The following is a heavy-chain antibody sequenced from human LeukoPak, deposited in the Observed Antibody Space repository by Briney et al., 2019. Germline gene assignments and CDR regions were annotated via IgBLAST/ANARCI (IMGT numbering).Heavy chain of an antibody. Sequence: SETLSLTCTVSGGSISSYYWSWIRQPPRKGLEWIGRIYTSGSTNYNPSLKSRVTISVDTSKNQFSLKLSSVTAADTAVYYCARAPPYDSSGYYYTGPYYYYYMDVWGKGTTVTVSS. J-gene: IGHJ6*03. CDR1: GGSISSYY. CDR3: ARAPPYDSSGYYYTGPYYYYYMDV. V-gene: IGHV4-4*08. D-gene: IGHD3-22*01. CDR2: IYTSGST.